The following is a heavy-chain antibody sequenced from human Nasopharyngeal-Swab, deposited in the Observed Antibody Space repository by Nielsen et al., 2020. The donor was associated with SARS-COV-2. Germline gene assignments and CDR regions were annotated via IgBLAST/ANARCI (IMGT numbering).Heavy chain of an antibody. CDR3: ARDRSGWYLDY. CDR2: ISWNSGSI. Sequence: SLKISCAASGFTFDDCAMHWVRQAPGKGLEWVSGISWNSGSIGYADSVKGRFTISRDNAKNSLYLQMNSLRAEDTALYYCARDRSGWYLDYWGQGTLVTVSS. CDR1: GFTFDDCA. J-gene: IGHJ4*02. V-gene: IGHV3-9*01. D-gene: IGHD6-19*01.